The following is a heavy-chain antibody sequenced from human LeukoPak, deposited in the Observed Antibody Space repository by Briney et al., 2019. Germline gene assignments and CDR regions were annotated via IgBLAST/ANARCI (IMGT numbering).Heavy chain of an antibody. CDR1: GGSISSSSYY. CDR3: ARHGENCYYYYMDV. J-gene: IGHJ6*03. CDR2: IYYSGST. V-gene: IGHV4-39*01. Sequence: SETLSLTCTVSGGSISSSSYYWGWIRQPPGKGLEWIGSIYYSGSTYYNPSLKSRVTISVDTSKNQFSLKLSSVTAADTAVYYCARHGENCYYYYMDVWGKGTTVTISS.